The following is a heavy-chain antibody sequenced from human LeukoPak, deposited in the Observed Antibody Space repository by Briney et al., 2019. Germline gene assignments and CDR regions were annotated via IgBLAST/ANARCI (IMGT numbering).Heavy chain of an antibody. CDR1: GGSISSYY. J-gene: IGHJ5*02. CDR2: IYYSGST. D-gene: IGHD3-10*01. CDR3: ARDLWSGECNNWFDP. V-gene: IGHV4-59*01. Sequence: SETLSLTCTVSGGSISSYYWSWIRQPPGKGLEWIGYIYYSGSTNYNPSLKSRVTISVDTSKNQFSLKLCSVTAADTAVYYCARDLWSGECNNWFDPWGQGTLVTVSS.